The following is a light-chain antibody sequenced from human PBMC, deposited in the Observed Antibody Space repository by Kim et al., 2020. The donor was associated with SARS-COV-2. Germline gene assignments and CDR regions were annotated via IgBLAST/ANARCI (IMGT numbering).Light chain of an antibody. J-gene: IGLJ1*01. CDR2: ANS. Sequence: QSVLTQPPSASGAPGQRVTISCTGSSSNLGAGYDVNWYQQLPGTVPKLLIYANSNRPSGVPGRFSGSKSGSSASLAITGLQAEDETDYYCQSYDSSLSGYVFGTGTKVTVL. V-gene: IGLV1-40*01. CDR3: QSYDSSLSGYV. CDR1: SSNLGAGYD.